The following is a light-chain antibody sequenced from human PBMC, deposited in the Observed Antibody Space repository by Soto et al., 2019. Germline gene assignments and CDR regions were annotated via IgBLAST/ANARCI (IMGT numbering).Light chain of an antibody. CDR2: DAS. CDR3: QQYSSYPIT. Sequence: DIQMTQSPSSLSASVGDRVTISCRASQDISNFLTWFQQKPGKAPRALIFDASGLQSGVPSRFSGSGSGTDFTLTISSLQPEDSATYYCQQYSSYPITFGQGTRLEIK. V-gene: IGKV1-16*01. J-gene: IGKJ5*01. CDR1: QDISNF.